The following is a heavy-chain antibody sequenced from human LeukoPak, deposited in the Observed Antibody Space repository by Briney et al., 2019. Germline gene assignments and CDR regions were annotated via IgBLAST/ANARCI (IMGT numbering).Heavy chain of an antibody. CDR2: INPNSGGT. D-gene: IGHD2-2*01. CDR1: GYAFTGYY. CDR3: ARGRTPAAATNAFDI. Sequence: ASVKVSCKASGYAFTGYYMHLVRQAPGQGLEWMGWINPNSGGTNYAQKFRGRVTMTRDTSISTAYMELSRLRSDDTAVYYCARGRTPAAATNAFDIWGQGTMVTVSS. J-gene: IGHJ3*02. V-gene: IGHV1-2*02.